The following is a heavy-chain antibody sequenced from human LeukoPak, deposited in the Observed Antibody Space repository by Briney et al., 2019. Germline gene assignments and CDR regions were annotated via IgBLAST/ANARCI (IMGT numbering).Heavy chain of an antibody. V-gene: IGHV3-7*01. CDR2: LRQDASEI. J-gene: IGHJ4*02. D-gene: IGHD2-21*01. Sequence: GGSLRLSCVASGFTFTNYWMSWVRQAPGNGLEWVASLRQDASEIHYVDSVEGRFTISRDNAQRSVFLQMNRLRVEDAAVYYCARGGYYRYDYWGQGTLVTVSS. CDR1: GFTFTNYW. CDR3: ARGGYYRYDY.